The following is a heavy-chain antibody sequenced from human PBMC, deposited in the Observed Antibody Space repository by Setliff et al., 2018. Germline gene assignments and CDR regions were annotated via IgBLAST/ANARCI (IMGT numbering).Heavy chain of an antibody. CDR1: GGSFSTYF. Sequence: SETLSLTCAVYGGSFSTYFWSWIRQPPGKGLEWIGEISHSGSANYNPSLKSRVTISVDTSKNQFSLNLNSVTAADTAVYYFRLAHCNTTSCEEALDFWSQGTLVTAPQ. J-gene: IGHJ4*02. CDR3: RLAHCNTTSCEEALDF. D-gene: IGHD2-2*01. CDR2: ISHSGSA. V-gene: IGHV4-34*01.